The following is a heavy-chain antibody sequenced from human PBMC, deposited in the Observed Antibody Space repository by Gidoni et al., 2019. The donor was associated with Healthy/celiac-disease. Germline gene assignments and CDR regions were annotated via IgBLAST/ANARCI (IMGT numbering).Heavy chain of an antibody. V-gene: IGHV4-61*01. Sequence: QVQLQESGPGLVKPSETLSLTCTVSGGSGSSGSYYWSWIRQPPGKGLEWIGYIYYSGSTNYNPSLKSRVTISVDTSKNQFSLKLSSVTAADTAVYYCARVSGILSRFDYWGQGTLVTVSS. D-gene: IGHD3-9*01. J-gene: IGHJ4*02. CDR2: IYYSGST. CDR3: ARVSGILSRFDY. CDR1: GGSGSSGSYY.